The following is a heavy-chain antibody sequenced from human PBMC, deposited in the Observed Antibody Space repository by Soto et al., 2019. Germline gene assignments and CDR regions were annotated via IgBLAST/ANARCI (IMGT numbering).Heavy chain of an antibody. J-gene: IGHJ4*02. V-gene: IGHV1-18*01. CDR2: ISAYNGNT. CDR3: ARDLDDPEVFDY. CDR1: GYTFTSYG. D-gene: IGHD1-1*01. Sequence: GASVKVSCKGSGYTFTSYGISWGRQAPGQGLEWMGWISAYNGNTNYAQKLQGRVTMTTDTSTSTAYMELRSLRSDDTAVYYCARDLDDPEVFDYWGQGTLVTVSS.